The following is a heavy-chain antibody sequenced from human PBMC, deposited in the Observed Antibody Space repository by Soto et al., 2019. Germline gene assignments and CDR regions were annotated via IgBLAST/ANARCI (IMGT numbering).Heavy chain of an antibody. Sequence: SETLSLTCSVSGGSISSSRYYWGWIRQPPGKGLEWIGSIYYSGSTYYNPSLKSRVTMSVDTSNNQFSLKLSSVTAADTAVYYRARLPAAEGICWFDPWGQGTLVTVSS. V-gene: IGHV4-39*01. CDR1: GGSISSSRYY. CDR3: ARLPAAEGICWFDP. J-gene: IGHJ5*02. CDR2: IYYSGST. D-gene: IGHD6-13*01.